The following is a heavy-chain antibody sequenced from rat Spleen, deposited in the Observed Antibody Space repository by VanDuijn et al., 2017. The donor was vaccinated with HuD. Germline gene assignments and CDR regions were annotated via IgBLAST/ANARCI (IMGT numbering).Heavy chain of an antibody. CDR1: GLSFSNYD. CDR3: ARQDYGYNYDY. Sequence: EVQLVESGGGAVQPGRSMKLSCAASGLSFSNYDMAWVRQAPTKGLEWVASISYEGSSTYYGDSVKGRFTISRDNAKSTLYLQKNSLRSEDTATYYCARQDYGYNYDYWGQGVMVTVSS. J-gene: IGHJ2*01. D-gene: IGHD1-9*01. V-gene: IGHV5-22*01. CDR2: ISYEGSST.